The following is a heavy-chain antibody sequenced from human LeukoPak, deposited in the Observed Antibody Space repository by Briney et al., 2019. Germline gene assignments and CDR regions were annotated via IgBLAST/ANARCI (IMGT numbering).Heavy chain of an antibody. CDR3: ARGCSSTSCYTRWFDP. V-gene: IGHV1-18*01. CDR2: ISGYKGNT. D-gene: IGHD2-2*02. Sequence: ASVKVSCKASGYTFNSYGISWVRQAPGQGLEWMGWISGYKGNTNYAQKLQGRVTMTTDTSTSTAYMELRSLRSDDTAVYYCARGCSSTSCYTRWFDPWGQGTLVTVSS. CDR1: GYTFNSYG. J-gene: IGHJ5*02.